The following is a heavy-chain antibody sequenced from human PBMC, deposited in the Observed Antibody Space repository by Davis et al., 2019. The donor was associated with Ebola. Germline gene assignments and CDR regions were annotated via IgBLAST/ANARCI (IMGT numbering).Heavy chain of an antibody. CDR1: GFTFSSYS. D-gene: IGHD3-10*01. CDR2: ISSSGSTI. J-gene: IGHJ4*02. V-gene: IGHV3-48*04. CDR3: ARGSSAPLY. Sequence: GESLKISCAASGFTFSSYSMSWIRQAPGKGLEWVSYISSSGSTIYYADSVKGRFTISRDNAKNSLYLQMNSLRAEDTAVYYCARGSSAPLYWGQGTLVTVSS.